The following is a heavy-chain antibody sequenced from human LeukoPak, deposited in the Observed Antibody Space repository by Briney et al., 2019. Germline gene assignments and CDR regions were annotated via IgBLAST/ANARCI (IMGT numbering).Heavy chain of an antibody. CDR3: ARGGYSYGTRSQFDY. J-gene: IGHJ4*02. V-gene: IGHV4-34*01. D-gene: IGHD5-18*01. CDR2: INHSGST. Sequence: SETLSLTCAVYGGSFRGYCWSWIRQPPGKGLEWIGEINHSGSTNYNPSLKSRVTISVDTSKNQFSLKLSSVTAADTAVYYCARGGYSYGTRSQFDYWGQGTLVTVSS. CDR1: GGSFRGYC.